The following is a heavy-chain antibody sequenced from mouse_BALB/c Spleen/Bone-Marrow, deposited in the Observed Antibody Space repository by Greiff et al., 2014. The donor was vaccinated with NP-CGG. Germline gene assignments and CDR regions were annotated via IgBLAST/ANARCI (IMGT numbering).Heavy chain of an antibody. D-gene: IGHD2-2*01. CDR1: GYTFTDYA. Sequence: VQLQQSGPELVRPGVSVKISCKGSGYTFTDYAKHWVKQSHAKSLEWIGVISTYSDNTNYNQKFKGRATMTVDKSSSTAYMELARLTSEDSAIYYCARGEGYDGWYFDVWGAGTTVTVSS. V-gene: IGHV1-67*01. CDR3: ARGEGYDGWYFDV. CDR2: ISTYSDNT. J-gene: IGHJ1*01.